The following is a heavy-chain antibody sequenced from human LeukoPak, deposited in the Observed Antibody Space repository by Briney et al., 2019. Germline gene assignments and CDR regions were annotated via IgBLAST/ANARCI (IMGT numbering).Heavy chain of an antibody. CDR3: ARVGAADYYFDY. J-gene: IGHJ4*02. CDR1: GYTFTSYG. Sequence: ASVKVSCKASGYTFTSYGISWVRQAPGHPLEWMGWISAYNGNTNYAQKLQGRVTMTTDTSTSTAYMELRSLRSDDTAVYYCARVGAADYYFDYWGQGTLVTVSS. CDR2: ISAYNGNT. D-gene: IGHD1-26*01. V-gene: IGHV1-18*01.